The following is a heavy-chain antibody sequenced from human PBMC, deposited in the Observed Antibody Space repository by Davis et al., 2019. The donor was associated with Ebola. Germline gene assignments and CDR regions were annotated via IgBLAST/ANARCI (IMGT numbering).Heavy chain of an antibody. CDR2: IHYSGST. V-gene: IGHV4-39*07. CDR3: ARDRRGYCSSTSCYTLDP. Sequence: PSETLSLTCTVSGGSISSSSYYWGWIRQPPGKGLEWIGSIHYSGSTYYNPSLKSRVTISVDTSKNQFSLKLSSATAADTAVYYCARDRRGYCSSTSCYTLDPWGQGTLVTVSS. CDR1: GGSISSSSYY. D-gene: IGHD2-2*02. J-gene: IGHJ5*02.